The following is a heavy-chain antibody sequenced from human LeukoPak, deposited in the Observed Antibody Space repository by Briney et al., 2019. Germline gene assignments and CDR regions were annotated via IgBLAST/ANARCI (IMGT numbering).Heavy chain of an antibody. CDR2: IYYSGST. V-gene: IGHV4-39*02. D-gene: IGHD3-10*01. Sequence: SETLSLTCTVSGGSISSSSYYWGWIRQPPGKGLEWIGSIYYSGSTYYNPSLKSRVTISVDTSKNQFSLKLSSVTAADTAVYYCARDEMGMVRGVIINWGQGTLVTVSS. J-gene: IGHJ4*02. CDR1: GGSISSSSYY. CDR3: ARDEMGMVRGVIIN.